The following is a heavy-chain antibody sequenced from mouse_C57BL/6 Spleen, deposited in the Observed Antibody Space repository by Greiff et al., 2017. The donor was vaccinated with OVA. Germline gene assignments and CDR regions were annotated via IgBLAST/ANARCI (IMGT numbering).Heavy chain of an antibody. Sequence: QVHVKQPGAELVKPGASVKMSCKASGYTFTSYWITWVKQRPGQGLEWIGDIYPGSGSTNYNEKFKSKATLTVDTSSSTAYMQLSSLTSEDSAVYYCAGQLRLDYAMDYWGQGTSVTVSS. J-gene: IGHJ4*01. CDR1: GYTFTSYW. CDR2: IYPGSGST. CDR3: AGQLRLDYAMDY. D-gene: IGHD3-2*02. V-gene: IGHV1-55*01.